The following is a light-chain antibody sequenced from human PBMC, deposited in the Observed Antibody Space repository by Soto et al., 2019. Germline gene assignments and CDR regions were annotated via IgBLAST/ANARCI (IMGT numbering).Light chain of an antibody. CDR3: QQYYTTPPYT. CDR1: QSVLHSSNKKNY. V-gene: IGKV4-1*01. CDR2: WAS. J-gene: IGKJ2*01. Sequence: DIVMTQSPDSLAVSLGERAAINCKSRQSVLHSSNKKNYIAWYQQKPGQPPKLLIYWASTQESGVPDRFSGSESGTDFTPAISSRQAKDVAVYYYQQYYTTPPYTFGQGKKLEIK.